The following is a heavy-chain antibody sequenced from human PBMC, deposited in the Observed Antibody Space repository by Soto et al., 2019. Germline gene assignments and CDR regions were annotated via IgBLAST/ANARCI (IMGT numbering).Heavy chain of an antibody. V-gene: IGHV3-15*07. CDR1: GFTFSNAW. CDR3: TTSLYYYDSSGYYRVQKNDY. J-gene: IGHJ4*02. CDR2: IKSKTDGGTT. Sequence: PGGSLRLSCAASGFTFSNAWMNWVRQAPGKGLEWVGRIKSKTDGGTTDYAAPVKGRFTISRDDSKNTLYLQMNSLKTEDTAVYYCTTSLYYYDSSGYYRVQKNDYWGQGTLVTVSS. D-gene: IGHD3-22*01.